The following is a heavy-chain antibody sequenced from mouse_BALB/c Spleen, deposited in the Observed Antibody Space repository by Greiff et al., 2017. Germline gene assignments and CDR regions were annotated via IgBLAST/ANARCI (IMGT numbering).Heavy chain of an antibody. V-gene: IGHV7-3*02. CDR3: AIDMESDYTMDY. D-gene: IGHD6-2*01. CDR2: IRNKANGYTT. J-gene: IGHJ4*01. Sequence: EVMLVESGGGLVQPGGSLRLSCATSGFTFTDYYMSWVRQPPGKALEWLGFIRNKANGYTTEYSASVKGRFTITRDNSQNILYLQMNTLRAEDSTTYYCAIDMESDYTMDYWGQGTSVTVSS. CDR1: GFTFTDYY.